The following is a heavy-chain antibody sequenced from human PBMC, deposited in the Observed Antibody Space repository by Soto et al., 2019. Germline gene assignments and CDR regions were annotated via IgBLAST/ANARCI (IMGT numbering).Heavy chain of an antibody. D-gene: IGHD1-26*01. CDR1: GFTFTSSA. CDR3: AAEYQWEPKNSTAFDI. J-gene: IGHJ3*02. Sequence: ASVKVSCKASGFTFTSSAVQWVRQARGQRLEWIGWIVVGSGNTNYAQKFQERVTITRDMSTSTAYMELSSLRSEDTAVYYCAAEYQWEPKNSTAFDIWGQGTMVTVSS. V-gene: IGHV1-58*01. CDR2: IVVGSGNT.